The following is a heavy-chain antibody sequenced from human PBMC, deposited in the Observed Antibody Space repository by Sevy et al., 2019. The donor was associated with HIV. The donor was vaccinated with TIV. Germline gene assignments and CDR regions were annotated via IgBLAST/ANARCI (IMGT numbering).Heavy chain of an antibody. J-gene: IGHJ5*02. Sequence: SENLSLTCTVSGGSISSYYWSWIRQPPGKGLEWIGYIYYSGSTNYNPSLKSRVTISVDTSKNQFSLKLSSVTAADTAVYYCARSEGNWFDPWGQGTLVTVSS. CDR1: GGSISSYY. CDR2: IYYSGST. CDR3: ARSEGNWFDP. V-gene: IGHV4-59*13.